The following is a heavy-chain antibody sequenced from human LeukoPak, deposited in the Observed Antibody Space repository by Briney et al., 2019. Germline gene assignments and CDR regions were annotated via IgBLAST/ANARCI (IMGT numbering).Heavy chain of an antibody. D-gene: IGHD3-22*01. CDR2: IFHSGST. Sequence: PSETLSLTCTVTGDSISSDYYWGWIRQPPGKGLEWIGNIFHSGSTFSNPSLKSRVTISVDTSKNQFSLKLSSVTAADTAVYYCARAITADSSGYYSRQYYYMDVWGKGTTVTISS. CDR1: GDSISSDYY. J-gene: IGHJ6*03. V-gene: IGHV4-38-2*02. CDR3: ARAITADSSGYYSRQYYYMDV.